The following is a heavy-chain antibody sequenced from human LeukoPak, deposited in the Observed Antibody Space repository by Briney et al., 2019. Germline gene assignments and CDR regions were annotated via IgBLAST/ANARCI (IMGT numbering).Heavy chain of an antibody. D-gene: IGHD3-22*01. CDR1: GFTFSSYE. V-gene: IGHV3-48*03. Sequence: QPGGSLRLSCAASGFTFSSYEMNWVRQAPGKGLEWVSYISSSGSTIYYADSVKGRFTISRDNAKNSLYLQMNSLRAEDTAVYYCARDEIMYYYDRREGGKKRLFKGTDYWGQGTLVTVSS. CDR2: ISSSGSTI. J-gene: IGHJ4*02. CDR3: ARDEIMYYYDRREGGKKRLFKGTDY.